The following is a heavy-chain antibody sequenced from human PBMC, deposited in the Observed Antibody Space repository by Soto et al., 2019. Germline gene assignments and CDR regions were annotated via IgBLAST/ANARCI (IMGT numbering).Heavy chain of an antibody. Sequence: SETLSLTCTVFGDSFSGTNYYWAWVRQSPGKGLEWIGSINYSGTTYYTSSLKSRVAIFVDTSKSQFSLKLSSVTAADTAVYYCARRYGVYFDYWGQGTLVTVSS. D-gene: IGHD4-17*01. V-gene: IGHV4-39*01. CDR1: GDSFSGTNYY. J-gene: IGHJ4*02. CDR2: INYSGTT. CDR3: ARRYGVYFDY.